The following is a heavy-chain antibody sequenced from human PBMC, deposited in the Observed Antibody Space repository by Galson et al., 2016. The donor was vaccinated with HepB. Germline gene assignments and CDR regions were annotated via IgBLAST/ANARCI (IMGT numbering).Heavy chain of an antibody. CDR2: ITTANGDT. CDR3: ARNPLDIIARYGMDV. J-gene: IGHJ6*02. V-gene: IGHV1-3*04. Sequence: SVKVSCKASGYIFSDHAIHWVRQAPGQGLEWMGWITTANGDTIYSQRFQGRVSITRATSASTVYLDLSSLKSEDTGVYLCARNPLDIIARYGMDVWGQGTTVTVSS. D-gene: IGHD2-2*03. CDR1: GYIFSDHA.